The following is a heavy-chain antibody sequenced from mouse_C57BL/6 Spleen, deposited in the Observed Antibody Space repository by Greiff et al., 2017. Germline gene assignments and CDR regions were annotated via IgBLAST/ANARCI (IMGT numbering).Heavy chain of an antibody. J-gene: IGHJ2*01. CDR2: IRSKSSNYAT. CDR1: GFTFNTYA. CDR3: VRGGDPLFDY. Sequence: EVQRVESGGGLVQPKGSLKLSCAASGFTFNTYAMHWVRQAPGKGLEWVARIRSKSSNYATYYADSVKDRFTISRDDSQSMLYLQMNNLKTEDTASYFCVRGGDPLFDYWGQGTTLTVSS. V-gene: IGHV10-3*01. D-gene: IGHD3-3*01.